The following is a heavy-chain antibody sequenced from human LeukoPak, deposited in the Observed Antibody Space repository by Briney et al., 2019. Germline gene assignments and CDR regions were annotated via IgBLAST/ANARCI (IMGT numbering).Heavy chain of an antibody. CDR3: ARDWYCSGGSCYYWFDP. Sequence: ASVKVSCKASGYTFTSYDINWVRQATGQGLEWMGWMNPNSGNTGYAQKFQGRVTMTRDTSISTAYMELSRLRSDDTAVYYCARDWYCSGGSCYYWFDPWGQGTLVTVSS. CDR1: GYTFTSYD. D-gene: IGHD2-15*01. V-gene: IGHV1-8*02. CDR2: MNPNSGNT. J-gene: IGHJ5*02.